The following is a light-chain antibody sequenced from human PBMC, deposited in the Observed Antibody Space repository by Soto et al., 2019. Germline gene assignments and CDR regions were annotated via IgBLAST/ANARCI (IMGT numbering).Light chain of an antibody. CDR1: QSVSSN. Sequence: EVVMTQSPATLSVSPGERATLSCRASQSVSSNLAWYQQIPGQAPRLLIYRASTRATGMPARFSGSGSGTEFTLTISSLQSEDFGVYYCQHYNDWPHTFGQGTKVEIK. J-gene: IGKJ1*01. CDR2: RAS. V-gene: IGKV3-15*01. CDR3: QHYNDWPHT.